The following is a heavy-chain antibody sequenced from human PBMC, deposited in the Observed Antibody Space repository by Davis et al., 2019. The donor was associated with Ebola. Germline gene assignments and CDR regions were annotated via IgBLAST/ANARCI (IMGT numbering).Heavy chain of an antibody. J-gene: IGHJ6*02. D-gene: IGHD3-3*01. V-gene: IGHV3-30*03. Sequence: GGSLRLSCVASGFTFSNYGMHWVRQAPGKGLEWVAFISYHGKNIPYADSVWGRFTISRENAKNSLYLQMNSLRAGDTAVYYCARAAFGVGSMDVWGQGATVTVS. CDR3: ARAAFGVGSMDV. CDR2: ISYHGKNI. CDR1: GFTFSNYG.